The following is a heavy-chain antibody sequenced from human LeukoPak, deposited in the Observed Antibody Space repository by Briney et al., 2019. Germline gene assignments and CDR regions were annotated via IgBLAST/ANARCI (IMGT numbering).Heavy chain of an antibody. Sequence: SETLSLTCTVSGGSISGGGYYWSWIRQHPGKGLEWIGHIYYSGSPYYNPSLKSRVTISVDTSKNQFSLKLSSVTVADTAVYYCARVSSEYYFGMDVWGRGTTVTVSS. D-gene: IGHD1-14*01. CDR3: ARVSSEYYFGMDV. CDR1: GGSISGGGYY. CDR2: IYYSGSP. J-gene: IGHJ6*02. V-gene: IGHV4-31*03.